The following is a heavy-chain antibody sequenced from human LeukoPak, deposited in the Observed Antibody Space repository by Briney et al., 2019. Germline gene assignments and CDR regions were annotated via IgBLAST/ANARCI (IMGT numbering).Heavy chain of an antibody. D-gene: IGHD2-21*01. CDR3: ATAGGSLWYRPQFDF. V-gene: IGHV3-23*01. Sequence: GGSLRLSCAASGXTFSNYAMTWVRQAPGKGLEWVSLISGTGGTTYYAVSVKGRHSISRDNSKHTVDLQLNSLIADHTGVYYCATAGGSLWYRPQFDFWGPGTPVTVSS. CDR1: GXTFSNYA. CDR2: ISGTGGTT. J-gene: IGHJ4*02.